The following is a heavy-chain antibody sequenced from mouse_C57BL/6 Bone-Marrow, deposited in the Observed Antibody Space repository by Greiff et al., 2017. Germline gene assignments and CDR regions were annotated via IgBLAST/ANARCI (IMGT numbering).Heavy chain of an antibody. D-gene: IGHD2-1*01. V-gene: IGHV1-53*01. Sequence: QVQLQQSGTELVKPGASVKLSCKASGYTFTSYWMHWVKQRPGQGLEWIGNINPSNGGTNYNEKFKRKATLTVDKSSSTAYMQLSSLTSEYSAVYFCARSRCYYGNYVSNWGQGTTLTVSS. J-gene: IGHJ2*01. CDR1: GYTFTSYW. CDR2: INPSNGGT. CDR3: ARSRCYYGNYVSN.